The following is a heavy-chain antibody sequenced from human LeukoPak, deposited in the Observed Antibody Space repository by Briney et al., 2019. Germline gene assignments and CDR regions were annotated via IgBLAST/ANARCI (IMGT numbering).Heavy chain of an antibody. D-gene: IGHD1-26*01. V-gene: IGHV5-51*01. Sequence: KIGESLKISCKGSGYSLTRYWIGWVRQMPEKGLEWLGVIYPGDSGTRYSPSFQGQVTISADKSISTAYLQWSSLKDSDTAMYYCARHLSGSYSGYYFDYWGQGTLVTVSS. CDR1: GYSLTRYW. J-gene: IGHJ4*02. CDR2: IYPGDSGT. CDR3: ARHLSGSYSGYYFDY.